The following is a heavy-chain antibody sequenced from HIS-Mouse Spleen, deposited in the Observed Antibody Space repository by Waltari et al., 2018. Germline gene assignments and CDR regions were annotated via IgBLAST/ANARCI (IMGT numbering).Heavy chain of an antibody. Sequence: QVQLVQSGAEVKKPGASVKVSCKASGYTFTGYYMHWVRQAPGQGLEWMGWINPNSGGTNYAQTFQGRVTMTRDTSISTAYMELSRLRSDDTAVYYCARDYYGSGSYYYYYGMDVWGQGTTVTVSS. CDR2: INPNSGGT. J-gene: IGHJ6*02. V-gene: IGHV1-2*02. CDR3: ARDYYGSGSYYYYYGMDV. CDR1: GYTFTGYY. D-gene: IGHD3-10*01.